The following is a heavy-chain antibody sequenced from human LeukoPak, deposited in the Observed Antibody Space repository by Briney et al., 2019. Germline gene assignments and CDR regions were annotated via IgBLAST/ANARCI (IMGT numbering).Heavy chain of an antibody. CDR3: ARHYGP. CDR1: GFTFSSYA. CDR2: IYDRGST. V-gene: IGHV4-39*01. J-gene: IGHJ5*02. Sequence: GSLRLSCAASGFTFSSYAMSWVRQPPGKGLGWIGSIYDRGSTYYNPSLKSRVTISVDTSKNQFSLKLNSVTAADTAVYYCARHYGPWGQGTLVTVSS. D-gene: IGHD3-10*01.